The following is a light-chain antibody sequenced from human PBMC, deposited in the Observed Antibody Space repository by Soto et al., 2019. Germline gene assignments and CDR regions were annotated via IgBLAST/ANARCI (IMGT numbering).Light chain of an antibody. V-gene: IGKV1-5*01. CDR3: QQFYMGWT. CDR1: QSVRGS. CDR2: DVS. J-gene: IGKJ1*01. Sequence: DIQMTQSPSTLSASVGDRVTITCRASQSVRGSLAWYQQQPGKAPKLLIYDVSNLESGVPSRFSAFGSGTEFTLSISSLQPDYFGTYYCQQFYMGWTFGQGIRVDLK.